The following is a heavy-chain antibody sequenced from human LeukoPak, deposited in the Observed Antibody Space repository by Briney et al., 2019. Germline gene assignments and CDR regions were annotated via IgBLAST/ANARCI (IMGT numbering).Heavy chain of an antibody. CDR2: ISAYNGNT. V-gene: IGHV1-18*01. Sequence: ASVKVSCTASGFTFTSYGISWVRQAPGQGLEWMGWISAYNGNTNYAQKLQGTATMTTDTSTSTAYLELRSLSSDATAVYYCPRDGDYDILTGYYFYYYYYGMDVWGQGTTVTVPS. J-gene: IGHJ6*02. CDR3: PRDGDYDILTGYYFYYYYYGMDV. CDR1: GFTFTSYG. D-gene: IGHD3-9*01.